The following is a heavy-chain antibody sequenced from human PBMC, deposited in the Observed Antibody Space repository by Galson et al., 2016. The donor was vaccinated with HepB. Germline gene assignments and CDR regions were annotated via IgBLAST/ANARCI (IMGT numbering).Heavy chain of an antibody. V-gene: IGHV1-3*04. CDR2: INTGNGDT. CDR1: GYTFTTYG. J-gene: IGHJ6*02. Sequence: SVKVSCKASGYTFTTYGIHWVRQAPGQRLEWMGWINTGNGDTHYSEKFQGRVTITRDTSASSASMELSSLRSEDTAVYYCARETYDFWSGYYRYGMDVWGQGTTVTVSS. CDR3: ARETYDFWSGYYRYGMDV. D-gene: IGHD3-3*01.